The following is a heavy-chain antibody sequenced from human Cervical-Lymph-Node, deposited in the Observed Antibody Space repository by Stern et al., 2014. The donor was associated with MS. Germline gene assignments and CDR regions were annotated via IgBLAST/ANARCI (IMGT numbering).Heavy chain of an antibody. CDR2: IWYDGSQK. CDR1: GFTFEDYA. D-gene: IGHD2-2*02. V-gene: IGHV3-33*01. CDR3: ARKIPDYYYYAMDV. Sequence: QVQLVESGGGVVQPGGSQRLSCTASGFTFEDYAMEWVRQVPGKGLEWVAMIWYDGSQKYYGDSVRGRFSVSRDNSRNTLYLQMKSLSLEDTAAYYCARKIPDYYYYAMDVWGQGTTVTVSS. J-gene: IGHJ6*02.